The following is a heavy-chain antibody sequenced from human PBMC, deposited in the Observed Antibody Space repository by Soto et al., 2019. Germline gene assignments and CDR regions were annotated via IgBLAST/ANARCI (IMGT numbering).Heavy chain of an antibody. CDR2: ISAYNGNT. D-gene: IGHD6-6*01. Sequence: SEEPSSKAPGSAITTSGRSWVQHAIGQGLEWMGWISAYNGNTNYARKLQGRVTMTTDTSTSTAYMELRSLRSDDTAVYYCARDLIAVRPGWFDPWGQGPLVTVSS. CDR3: ARDLIAVRPGWFDP. J-gene: IGHJ5*02. CDR1: GSAITTSG. V-gene: IGHV1-18*04.